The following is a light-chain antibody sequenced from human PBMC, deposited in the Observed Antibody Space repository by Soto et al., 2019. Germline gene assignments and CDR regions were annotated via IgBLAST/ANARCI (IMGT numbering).Light chain of an antibody. Sequence: EIVLTQSPDTLSLSPGERATLSCRASQSVSSSYLAWYQQKPGQAPRLLIYGASSRATGIPDRFSGSGSGTDFTLTISRQEPEDFEVYYCQQYGSASLSFGGVTKVEIQ. CDR3: QQYGSASLS. J-gene: IGKJ4*01. V-gene: IGKV3-20*01. CDR1: QSVSSSY. CDR2: GAS.